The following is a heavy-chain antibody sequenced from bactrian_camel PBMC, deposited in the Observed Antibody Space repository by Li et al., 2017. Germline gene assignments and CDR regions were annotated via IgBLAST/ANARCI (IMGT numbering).Heavy chain of an antibody. J-gene: IGHJ4*01. D-gene: IGHD4*01. Sequence: HVQLVESGGGSVQAGGSLRLSCVASVNTYTSNCMGWFRQAPGKERERVATIDMDDLTNYASSVKGRFTISKDNAKNTLYLQMNRLKPEDGGMYYCATEPVIFEIEPGRQCQFEGNFWGQGTQVTVS. CDR2: IDMDDLT. V-gene: IGHV3S53*01. CDR1: VNTYTSNC. CDR3: ATEPVIFEIEPGRQCQFEGNF.